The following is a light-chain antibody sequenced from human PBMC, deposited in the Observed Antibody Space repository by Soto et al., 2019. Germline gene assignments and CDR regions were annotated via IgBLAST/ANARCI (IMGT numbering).Light chain of an antibody. CDR3: AAWDDSLNGYYV. CDR1: SSNIGNNY. V-gene: IGLV1-44*01. Sequence: QSVLTQPPSVSAAPGQKVTISCSGSSSNIGNNYVSWYQQLPGTAPKLLIYSNNQRPSGVPDRFSGSKSGTSASLAISGLQSEDEAEYYCAAWDDSLNGYYVFGAGTKLTVL. CDR2: SNN. J-gene: IGLJ1*01.